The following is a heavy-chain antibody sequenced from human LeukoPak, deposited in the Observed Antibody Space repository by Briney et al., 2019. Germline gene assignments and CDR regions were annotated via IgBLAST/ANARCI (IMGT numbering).Heavy chain of an antibody. Sequence: GGSLRLSCAASGFTFSTYWMSWVRQAPGKGLEWVANINQDGSEKSYVDSVKGRFTISRDNAKKSLYLQMNSLRAEDTAVYYCARDRVNYFDYWGQGTLVTVSS. CDR2: INQDGSEK. CDR3: ARDRVNYFDY. CDR1: GFTFSTYW. D-gene: IGHD3-10*01. J-gene: IGHJ4*02. V-gene: IGHV3-7*01.